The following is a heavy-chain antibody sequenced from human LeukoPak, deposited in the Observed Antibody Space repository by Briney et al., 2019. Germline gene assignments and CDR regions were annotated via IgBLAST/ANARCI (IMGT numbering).Heavy chain of an antibody. Sequence: GGSLRLSCVASGFTLSGNAMSWVRQAPGRGLEWVSGVGGDDRTHYADSVRGRFTISRDNSMNTVSLDMNRLTVEDTAVYYCAKDLSWWAAADHWGQGALVTVAS. D-gene: IGHD2-15*01. CDR2: VGGDDRT. CDR3: AKDLSWWAAADH. CDR1: GFTLSGNA. J-gene: IGHJ1*01. V-gene: IGHV3-23*01.